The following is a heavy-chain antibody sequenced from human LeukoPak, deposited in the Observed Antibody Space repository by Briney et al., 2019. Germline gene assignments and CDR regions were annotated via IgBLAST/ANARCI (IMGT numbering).Heavy chain of an antibody. V-gene: IGHV3-30*18. Sequence: PGRSLRLSCAASGFAFSSYGMHWVRQAPGKGLEWVAVISYDGSNKYYADSVKGRFTISRDNSKNTLYLQMNSLRAEDTAVYYCAKGYSGYDWSLVDYWGQGTLVTVSS. CDR1: GFAFSSYG. CDR3: AKGYSGYDWSLVDY. J-gene: IGHJ4*02. D-gene: IGHD5-12*01. CDR2: ISYDGSNK.